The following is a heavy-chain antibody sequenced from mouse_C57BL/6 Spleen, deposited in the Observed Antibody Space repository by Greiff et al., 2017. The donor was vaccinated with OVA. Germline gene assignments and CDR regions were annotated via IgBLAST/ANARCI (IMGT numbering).Heavy chain of an antibody. Sequence: VQLQQSGPVLARPGASVKMSCKTSGYTFTSYWMHWVKQRPGQGLEWIGAIYPGNSDTSYNQKFKGKAKLTAVTSASTAYMELSSLTNEDSAVYYCKTVVDDWYFDVWGTGTTVTVSS. CDR1: GYTFTSYW. V-gene: IGHV1-5*01. D-gene: IGHD1-1*01. CDR3: KTVVDDWYFDV. J-gene: IGHJ1*03. CDR2: IYPGNSDT.